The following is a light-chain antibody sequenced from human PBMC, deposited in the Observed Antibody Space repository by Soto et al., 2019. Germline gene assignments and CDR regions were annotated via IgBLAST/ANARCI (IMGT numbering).Light chain of an antibody. J-gene: IGLJ1*01. V-gene: IGLV2-14*01. Sequence: QSVLTQPPSVSWSPGQSITISCTGTSSDVGGYNYVSWYQQHPGKAPKLMIYEVSNRPSGVSNRFSGSKSGNTASLTISGLQAEDEADYYCSSYTSSSTLVFGTGTKVT. CDR1: SSDVGGYNY. CDR2: EVS. CDR3: SSYTSSSTLV.